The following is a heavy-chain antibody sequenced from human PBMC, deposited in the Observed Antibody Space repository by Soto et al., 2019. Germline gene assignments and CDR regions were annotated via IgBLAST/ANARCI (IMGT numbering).Heavy chain of an antibody. J-gene: IGHJ6*02. CDR1: GFTFSSYG. CDR3: ARDRRWFGEIYGMDV. Sequence: GGSLRLSCAASGFTFSSYGMHWVRQAPGKGLEWVAVIWYDGSNKYYADSVKGRFTISRDNSKNTLYLQMNSLRAEDTAVYYCARDRRWFGEIYGMDVWGQGTTVTVSS. D-gene: IGHD3-10*01. CDR2: IWYDGSNK. V-gene: IGHV3-33*01.